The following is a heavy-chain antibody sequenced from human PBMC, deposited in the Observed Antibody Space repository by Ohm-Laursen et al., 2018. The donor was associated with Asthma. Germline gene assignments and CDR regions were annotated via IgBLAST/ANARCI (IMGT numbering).Heavy chain of an antibody. Sequence: SLRFSCSASGFTFDIYAMHWVRQAPGKGLEWVSIITSDGSWTSYADSVKGRFTISRDNSKNTLYMQMNSLRAEDTAVYYCARRDFSGGDPSAAFDIWGQGTMVTVSS. CDR3: ARRDFSGGDPSAAFDI. CDR1: GFTFDIYA. V-gene: IGHV3-30-3*01. CDR2: ITSDGSWT. J-gene: IGHJ3*02. D-gene: IGHD2-21*02.